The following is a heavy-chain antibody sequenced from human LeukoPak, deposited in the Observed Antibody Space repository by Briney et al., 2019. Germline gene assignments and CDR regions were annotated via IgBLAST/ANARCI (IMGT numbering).Heavy chain of an antibody. Sequence: ASVKVSCKASGYTFTSYDINWVRQATGQGLEWVGWMNPNSGNTGYAQKFQGRVTITRNTSISTAYMELSSLRSEDTAVYSCARGKHRAARPGDYYMDVCGKGTTVTVSS. CDR1: GYTFTSYD. D-gene: IGHD6-6*01. CDR3: ARGKHRAARPGDYYMDV. J-gene: IGHJ6*03. V-gene: IGHV1-8*03. CDR2: MNPNSGNT.